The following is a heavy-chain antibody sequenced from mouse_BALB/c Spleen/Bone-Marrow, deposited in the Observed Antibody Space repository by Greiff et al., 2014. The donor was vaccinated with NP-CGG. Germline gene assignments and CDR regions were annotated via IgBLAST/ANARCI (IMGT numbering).Heavy chain of an antibody. J-gene: IGHJ3*01. V-gene: IGHV5-4*02. Sequence: EVQVVESGGGLVKPGGSLKLSCAASGFTFSDYYMYWVRQTPEKRLEWVATISDGGSYTYYPDSVKGRFTISRDNGKNNLYLQMSSLKSEDTAMYYCANWAYWGQGTLVTVSA. CDR1: GFTFSDYY. CDR2: ISDGGSYT. D-gene: IGHD4-1*01. CDR3: ANWAY.